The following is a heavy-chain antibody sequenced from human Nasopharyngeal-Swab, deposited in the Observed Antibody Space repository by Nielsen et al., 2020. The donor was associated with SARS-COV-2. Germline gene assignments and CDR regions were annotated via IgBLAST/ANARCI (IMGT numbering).Heavy chain of an antibody. J-gene: IGHJ4*02. V-gene: IGHV4-59*08. D-gene: IGHD3-16*02. CDR3: ARQDVSGSYRFMVY. Sequence: WIRKPPGKGLEWIGYIYYTGSTMYNPSLKGRVTLSVDTSENQFSLRLTSVTAADSAVYYCARQDVSGSYRFMVYWGQGTLVTVSS. CDR2: IYYTGST.